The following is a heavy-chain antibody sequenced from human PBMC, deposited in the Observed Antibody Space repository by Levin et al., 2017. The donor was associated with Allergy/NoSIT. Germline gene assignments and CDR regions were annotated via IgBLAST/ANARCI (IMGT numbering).Heavy chain of an antibody. D-gene: IGHD3-10*01. CDR2: ISAYNGNT. J-gene: IGHJ6*02. CDR1: GYTFTSYG. V-gene: IGHV1-18*01. Sequence: ASVKVSCKASGYTFTSYGISWVRQAPGQGLEWMGWISAYNGNTNYAQKLQGRVTMTTDTSTSTAYMELRSLRSDDTAVYYCARAPPRGMVRGVIQDYGMDVWGQGTTVTVSS. CDR3: ARAPPRGMVRGVIQDYGMDV.